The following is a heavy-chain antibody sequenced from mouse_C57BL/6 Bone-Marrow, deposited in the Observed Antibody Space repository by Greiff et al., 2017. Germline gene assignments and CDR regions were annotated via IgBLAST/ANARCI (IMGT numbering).Heavy chain of an antibody. J-gene: IGHJ3*01. D-gene: IGHD2-4*01. Sequence: VQLQQSGAELVRPGASVKLSCTASGFNIKDDYMPWVKQRPEQGLEWIGWIDPENGDTEYASKFQGKATITADTSSNTAYLQLSSLTSEDTAVYYCTTGYDYDRAWFAYWGQGTRVTVSA. CDR1: GFNIKDDY. CDR2: IDPENGDT. CDR3: TTGYDYDRAWFAY. V-gene: IGHV14-4*01.